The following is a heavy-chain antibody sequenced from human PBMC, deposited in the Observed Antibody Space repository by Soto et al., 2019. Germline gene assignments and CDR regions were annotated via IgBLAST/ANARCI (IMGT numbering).Heavy chain of an antibody. CDR2: IYYSGST. Sequence: SETLSLTCTVSGGSISSYYWSWIRQPPGKGLEGIGYIYYSGSTNYNPSLKSRVTISIDTSKNHFSLKLSSVTAADTAVYYCARRWGGSGAYFDYWGQGTLVTVSS. CDR3: ARRWGGSGAYFDY. J-gene: IGHJ4*02. D-gene: IGHD1-26*01. V-gene: IGHV4-59*08. CDR1: GGSISSYY.